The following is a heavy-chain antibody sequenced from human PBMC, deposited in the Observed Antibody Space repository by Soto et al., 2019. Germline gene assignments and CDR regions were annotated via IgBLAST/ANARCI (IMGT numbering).Heavy chain of an antibody. D-gene: IGHD4-17*01. CDR1: GYTFTSYD. V-gene: IGHV1-8*01. Sequence: ASVKVSCKASGYTFTSYDINWVRQATGQGLEWMGWMSPNSGNTGYAQKFQGRVTMTRNTSISTAYMELSSLRSEDTAVYYCARGDDGDYGSWFDPWGQGTLVTVSS. CDR2: MSPNSGNT. J-gene: IGHJ5*02. CDR3: ARGDDGDYGSWFDP.